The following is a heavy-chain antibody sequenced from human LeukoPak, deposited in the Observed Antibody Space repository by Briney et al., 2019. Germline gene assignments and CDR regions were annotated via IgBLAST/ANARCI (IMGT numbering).Heavy chain of an antibody. J-gene: IGHJ4*02. CDR2: ISSSSSYI. V-gene: IGHV3-21*04. D-gene: IGHD3-10*01. CDR3: AKGPTMRFGELLPPDY. Sequence: GGSLRLSCAASGFTFSSYSMNWVRQAPGKGLEWVSSISSSSSYIYYADSVKGRFTISRDNSKNTLYLQMNSLRAEDTAVYYCAKGPTMRFGELLPPDYWGQGTLVTVSS. CDR1: GFTFSSYS.